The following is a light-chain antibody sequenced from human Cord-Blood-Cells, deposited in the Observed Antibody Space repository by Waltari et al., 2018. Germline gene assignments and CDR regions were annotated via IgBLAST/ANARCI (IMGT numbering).Light chain of an antibody. CDR1: SSHVGGYTF. CDR2: EVS. CDR3: SSYAGSNNYV. Sequence: SALTQPPPPSGSPGQSFTISCTGPSSHVGGYTFVPWSQQHPGKAPKLMIYEVSKRPSGVPDRFSGSKSGNTASLTVSGLQAEDEADYYCSSYAGSNNYVFGTGTKVTVL. J-gene: IGLJ1*01. V-gene: IGLV2-8*01.